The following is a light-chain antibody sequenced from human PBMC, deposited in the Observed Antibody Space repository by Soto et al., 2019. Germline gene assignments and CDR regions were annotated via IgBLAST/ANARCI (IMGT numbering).Light chain of an antibody. Sequence: EIGVTQSPATLSLSPGERATLSCRASQSVSSYLAWYQQKPGQAPRLLIYDASNRATGIPARFSGSGSGTDFTLTISSLEPEDFAVYYCQQRSNWPPVTFGGGTKVEIK. V-gene: IGKV3-11*01. CDR2: DAS. J-gene: IGKJ4*01. CDR1: QSVSSY. CDR3: QQRSNWPPVT.